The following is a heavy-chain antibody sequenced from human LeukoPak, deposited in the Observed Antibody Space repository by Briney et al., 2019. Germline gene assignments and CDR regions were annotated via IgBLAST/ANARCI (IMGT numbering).Heavy chain of an antibody. J-gene: IGHJ4*02. CDR1: GFTFRSYE. CDR2: ITRSGGIM. D-gene: IGHD2-2*01. V-gene: IGHV3-48*03. Sequence: GGSLRLSCAASGFTFRSYEMNWVRQAPGKGLEWISYITRSGGIMYYADSVKGRFTISRDNAKNSLNLQMNSLRVEDTAVYYCAREEYQLRNAYCFDYWGQGTLVTVSS. CDR3: AREEYQLRNAYCFDY.